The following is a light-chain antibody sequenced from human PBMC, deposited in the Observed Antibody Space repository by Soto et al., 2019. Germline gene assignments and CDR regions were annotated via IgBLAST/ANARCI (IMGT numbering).Light chain of an antibody. Sequence: QSALTQPASVSGSPGQSITISCNGTSSDVGTYNLVSWYQHHPGKAPKLMIYEGTKRPSGVSNRFSGSKSGNTASLTISGLQAEDEADYYCCSFAGSSTWVYGGGTKLTVL. J-gene: IGLJ2*01. CDR1: SSDVGTYNL. CDR2: EGT. V-gene: IGLV2-23*01. CDR3: CSFAGSSTWV.